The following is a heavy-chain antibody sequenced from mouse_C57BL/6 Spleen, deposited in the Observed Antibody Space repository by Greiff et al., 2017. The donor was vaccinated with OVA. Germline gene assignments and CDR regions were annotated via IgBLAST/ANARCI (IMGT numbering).Heavy chain of an antibody. CDR3: ARDDANYFDY. Sequence: VQLQQSGPELVQPGASVKISCKASGYAFSSSWMNWVKQRPGKGLEWIGRIYPGDGDTNYNGKFKGKATLTADKSSSTAYMQLSSLTSEDSAVYFCARDDANYFDYWGQGTTLTVSS. CDR2: IYPGDGDT. J-gene: IGHJ2*01. D-gene: IGHD2-3*01. V-gene: IGHV1-82*01. CDR1: GYAFSSSW.